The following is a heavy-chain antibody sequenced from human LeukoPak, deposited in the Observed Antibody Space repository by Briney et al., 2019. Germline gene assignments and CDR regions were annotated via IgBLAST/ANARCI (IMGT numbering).Heavy chain of an antibody. CDR3: ARTILGGSFDY. Sequence: GGSLRLSCAASGFTFSTYWMHWVRQAPGKGLVWVSRIDGDGGSTTYADSVKGRFTISRDNAKNTLYLQMNSLRAEDTAVYYYARTILGGSFDYWGQGTLVTVSS. D-gene: IGHD1-26*01. J-gene: IGHJ4*02. CDR1: GFTFSTYW. V-gene: IGHV3-74*01. CDR2: IDGDGGST.